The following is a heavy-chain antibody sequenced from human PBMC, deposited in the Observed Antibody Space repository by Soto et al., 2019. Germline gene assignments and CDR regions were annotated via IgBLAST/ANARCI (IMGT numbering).Heavy chain of an antibody. CDR2: LGGNGFTT. J-gene: IGHJ6*03. D-gene: IGHD3-16*01. Sequence: EVQLLESGGGLVQPGGSLSVSCVVSGFTFGSYAMSWVRQASEKGPEWVAILGGNGFTTYYADSVKGRFTISGDKSKSTLFLQMNSLRADDTGVYYCAKALRPSLNFFYYMDVWGRGTSVTVSS. V-gene: IGHV3-23*01. CDR1: GFTFGSYA. CDR3: AKALRPSLNFFYYMDV.